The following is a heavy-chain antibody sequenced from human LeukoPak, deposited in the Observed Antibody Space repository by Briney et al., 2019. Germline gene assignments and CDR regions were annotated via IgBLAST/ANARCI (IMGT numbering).Heavy chain of an antibody. CDR1: GYRFTKSW. J-gene: IGHJ3*02. V-gene: IGHV5-51*01. CDR3: ARLGYCSSTSCYGDAFDI. D-gene: IGHD2-2*01. CDR2: IYPDDSRT. Sequence: GESLKISCKGSGYRFTKSWIGWVRQMPGKGLEWLGIIYPDDSRTRYSPSLQGQVTMSVDKSISTAYLQWSSLKASDTAMYYCARLGYCSSTSCYGDAFDIWGQGTMVTVSS.